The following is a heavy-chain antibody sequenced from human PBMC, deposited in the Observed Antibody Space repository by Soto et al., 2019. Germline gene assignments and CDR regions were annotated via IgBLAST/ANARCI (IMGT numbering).Heavy chain of an antibody. D-gene: IGHD6-13*01. CDR1: GGSINSYY. J-gene: IGHJ6*02. V-gene: IGHV4-4*07. Sequence: QVQLQESGPGLVKPSETLSLTCTVSGGSINSYYWYWIRQPAGKGLEWIGRIYISGSTNYNPSLKVQVTMPIDPSKTLFSLKVSPVPAGDAAVYYWAKPSTRSSLGNYGLDVWGQGTTVTVSS. CDR2: IYISGST. CDR3: AKPSTRSSLGNYGLDV.